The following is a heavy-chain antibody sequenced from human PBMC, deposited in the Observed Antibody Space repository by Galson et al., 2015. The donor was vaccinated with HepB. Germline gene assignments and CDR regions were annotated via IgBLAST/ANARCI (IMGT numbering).Heavy chain of an antibody. Sequence: SLRLSCAASGFTFSNYAMSWVRQVPGKGLEWVSAIRGSGGSTYYADSVKGRFTISRDNSKNTLYLQMNSLRAEDTAVYYCAKGKYYEVLTGYYPFDYWGQGSLVTVSS. CDR3: AKGKYYEVLTGYYPFDY. D-gene: IGHD3-9*01. CDR2: IRGSGGST. J-gene: IGHJ4*02. V-gene: IGHV3-23*01. CDR1: GFTFSNYA.